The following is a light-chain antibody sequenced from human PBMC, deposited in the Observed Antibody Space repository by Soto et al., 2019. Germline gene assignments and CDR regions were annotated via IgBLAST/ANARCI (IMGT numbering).Light chain of an antibody. J-gene: IGLJ1*01. CDR1: SSNIGSNT. CDR3: ATWDGGLTPQGV. CDR2: DNT. Sequence: QSVLTQPPSASGTPGQRVTISCSGSSSNIGSNTVNWYQQVPGTAPTLLIYDNTQRPSGIPDRFSGSKSGTSATLAITGLQTGDEADYYCATWDGGLTPQGVFGTGTKVTVL. V-gene: IGLV1-44*01.